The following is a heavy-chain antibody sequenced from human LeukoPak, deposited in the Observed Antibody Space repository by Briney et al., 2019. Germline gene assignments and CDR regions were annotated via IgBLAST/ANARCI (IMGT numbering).Heavy chain of an antibody. CDR2: ISSSSRTI. V-gene: IGHV3-48*01. CDR1: GFTFSTYN. J-gene: IGHJ4*02. Sequence: GGSLRLSCAASGFTFSTYNMNWVRQAPGKGLEWVSYISSSSRTIFYADSLKGRFTISRDNAKSSLYLQMNSLRAEDTAVYYCARAGGSSSWDPFDYWGQGTLVTVSS. D-gene: IGHD6-13*01. CDR3: ARAGGSSSWDPFDY.